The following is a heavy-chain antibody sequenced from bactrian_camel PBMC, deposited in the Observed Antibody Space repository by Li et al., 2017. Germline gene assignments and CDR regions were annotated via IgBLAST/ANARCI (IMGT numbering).Heavy chain of an antibody. D-gene: IGHD1*01. Sequence: VQLVESGGGSVQAGGSLRLSCHASGNTDASYCMGWFRQVPGKEREAVAAIYVNGGNTYYADSVKGRFTISRDNPKNTVYLQINSLEPEDTAVYYCVKGAMSRFNGMDYWGKGTQVTVS. CDR1: GNTDASYC. J-gene: IGHJ7*01. CDR2: IYVNGGNT. V-gene: IGHV3-3*01.